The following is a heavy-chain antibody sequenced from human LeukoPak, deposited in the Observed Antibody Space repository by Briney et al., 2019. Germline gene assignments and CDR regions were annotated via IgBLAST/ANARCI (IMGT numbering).Heavy chain of an antibody. J-gene: IGHJ4*02. D-gene: IGHD6-19*01. CDR2: ISGSGSNT. CDR1: GFTFSSYA. CDR3: AEDRAIAVAEVDY. V-gene: IGHV3-23*01. Sequence: GGSLRLSCAASGFTFSSYAMSWVRRAPGKGLEWVSSISGSGSNTYYADSVKGRFTISRDSSKNTLYLQMNSLRAEDTAIYYCAEDRAIAVAEVDYWGQGTLVTVSS.